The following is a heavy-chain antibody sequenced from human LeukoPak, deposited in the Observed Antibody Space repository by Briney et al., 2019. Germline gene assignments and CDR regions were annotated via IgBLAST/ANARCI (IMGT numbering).Heavy chain of an antibody. CDR2: ISYDGSNK. CDR3: ARDDTYYYGSGSSLGDY. V-gene: IGHV3-30-3*01. CDR1: GFTFSSYA. J-gene: IGHJ4*02. Sequence: GGSLRLSCAASGFTFSSYAMHRVRQAPGKGLEWVAVISYDGSNKYYADSVKGRFTISRDNSKNTLYLQMNSLRAEDTAVYYCARDDTYYYGSGSSLGDYWGQGTLVTVSS. D-gene: IGHD3-10*01.